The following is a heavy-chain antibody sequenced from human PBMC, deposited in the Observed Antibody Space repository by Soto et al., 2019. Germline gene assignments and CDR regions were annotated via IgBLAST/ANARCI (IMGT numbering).Heavy chain of an antibody. CDR2: FWYDASSQ. CDR1: GFTFTSYS. Sequence: AGGSLRLSCTTSGFTFTSYSMHWVRQAPGKGLEWVATFWYDASSQTYADSVKGRFTISRDASRGTVYLLMDSLRTDDTAVYYCVFGSWNQYCFDHWGQESVVTVSS. J-gene: IGHJ4*02. CDR3: VFGSWNQYCFDH. D-gene: IGHD6-13*01. V-gene: IGHV3-33*08.